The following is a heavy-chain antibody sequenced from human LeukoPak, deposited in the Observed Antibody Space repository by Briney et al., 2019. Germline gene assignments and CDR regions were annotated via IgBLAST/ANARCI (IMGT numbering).Heavy chain of an antibody. CDR1: GFTFGDYA. Sequence: GSLRLSCTASGFTFGDYAMSWVRQAPGKGLEWVGFIRSKAYGGTTEYAASVKGRFTISRDDSKSIAYLQMNSLKTEDTAVYYCTRSLLWFGECRFDPWGQGTLVTVSS. V-gene: IGHV3-49*04. CDR3: TRSLLWFGECRFDP. J-gene: IGHJ5*02. CDR2: IRSKAYGGTT. D-gene: IGHD3-10*01.